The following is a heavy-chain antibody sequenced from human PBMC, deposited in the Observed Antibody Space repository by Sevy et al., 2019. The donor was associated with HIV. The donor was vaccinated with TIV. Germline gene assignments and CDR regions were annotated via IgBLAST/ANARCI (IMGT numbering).Heavy chain of an antibody. CDR3: TRDIDSCSGGSCYPTYDY. CDR2: IRSKAYGGTT. D-gene: IGHD2-15*01. J-gene: IGHJ4*02. V-gene: IGHV3-49*04. CDR1: GFTFGDYG. Sequence: GGSLRLSCTASGFTFGDYGMSWVRQAPGKGLEWVGFIRSKAYGGTTEYAASVKGRFTISRDDSKSIAYLQMNSLKTEDTAVYYCTRDIDSCSGGSCYPTYDYWGQGTLVTVSS.